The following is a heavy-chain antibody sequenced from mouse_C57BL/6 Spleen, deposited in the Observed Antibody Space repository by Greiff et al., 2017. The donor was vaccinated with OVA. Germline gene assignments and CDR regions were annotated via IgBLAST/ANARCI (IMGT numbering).Heavy chain of an antibody. CDR2: IRNKANGYTT. D-gene: IGHD1-1*01. J-gene: IGHJ1*03. CDR1: GFTFTDYY. CDR3: ASPSTVDWYFDV. Sequence: EVQVVESGGGLVQPGGSLSLSCAASGFTFTDYYMSWVRQPPGKALEWLGFIRNKANGYTTEYSASVKGRFTISRDNSQSILYLQMNALRAEDSATYYCASPSTVDWYFDVWGTGTTVTVSS. V-gene: IGHV7-3*01.